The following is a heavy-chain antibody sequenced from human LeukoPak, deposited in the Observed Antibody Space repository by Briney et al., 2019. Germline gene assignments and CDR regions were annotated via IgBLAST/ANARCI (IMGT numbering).Heavy chain of an antibody. Sequence: SETLSLTCTVSGGSISSSSYYWGWIRQPPGKGLEWIGSIYYSGSTYYNPSLKSRVTISVDTSKNQFSLKLSSVTAADTAVYYCASGRELELWLRLYFDYWGQGTLVTVSS. CDR3: ASGRELELWLRLYFDY. D-gene: IGHD5-18*01. J-gene: IGHJ4*02. CDR2: IYYSGST. V-gene: IGHV4-39*07. CDR1: GGSISSSSYY.